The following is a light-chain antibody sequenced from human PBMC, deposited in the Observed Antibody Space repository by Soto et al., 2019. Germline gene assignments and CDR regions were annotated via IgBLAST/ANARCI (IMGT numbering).Light chain of an antibody. CDR3: QQYGSSPEWT. CDR1: QSVSSN. V-gene: IGKV3-20*01. J-gene: IGKJ1*01. Sequence: EIVLRQSPGTVSLSPGERATLSSRASQSVSSNVAWYQQIPGQTPRLLIYGASSRATGIPDRFSGSGSGTDFTLTISRLEPEDFAVYYCQQYGSSPEWTFGQGTKVDIK. CDR2: GAS.